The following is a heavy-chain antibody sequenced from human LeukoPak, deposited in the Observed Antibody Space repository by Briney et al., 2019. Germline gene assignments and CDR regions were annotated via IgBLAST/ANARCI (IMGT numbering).Heavy chain of an antibody. CDR1: GFTFSNAW. D-gene: IGHD1-26*01. Sequence: PGGSLRLSCAASGFTFSNAWMNWVRQAPGKGLEWVGRIKSKPEGGATDYAAPVKGRFTISRDDSKDTLYLQMHSLKTEDTAVYYCTTGPGARAYYYYGMDVWGQGTTVTVSS. V-gene: IGHV3-15*07. J-gene: IGHJ6*02. CDR2: IKSKPEGGAT. CDR3: TTGPGARAYYYYGMDV.